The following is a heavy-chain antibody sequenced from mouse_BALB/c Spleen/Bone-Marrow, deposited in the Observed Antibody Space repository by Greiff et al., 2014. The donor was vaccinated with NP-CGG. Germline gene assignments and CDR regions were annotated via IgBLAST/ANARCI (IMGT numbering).Heavy chain of an antibody. CDR3: AREDGSSPFAY. Sequence: VQVQQSGAELVRPGSSVKISCKASGYAFSSYWMNWVKQRPGQGLEWIGQIYPGDGDTNYNGKFKGKATLTADKSSSTAYMQLSSLTSEDSAVYFCAREDGSSPFAYWGQGTLVTVSA. D-gene: IGHD1-1*01. CDR1: GYAFSSYW. J-gene: IGHJ3*01. V-gene: IGHV1-80*01. CDR2: IYPGDGDT.